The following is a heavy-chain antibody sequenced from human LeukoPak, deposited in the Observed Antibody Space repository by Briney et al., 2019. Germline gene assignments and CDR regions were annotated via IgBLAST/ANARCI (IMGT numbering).Heavy chain of an antibody. CDR1: GGSISSSSYY. J-gene: IGHJ6*02. CDR3: ASSGVVPAANYYYYGMDV. V-gene: IGHV4-39*07. Sequence: SETLSLTCTVSGGSISSSSYYWGWIRQPPGKGLEWIGSIYYSGSTYYNPSLKSRVTISVDTSKNQFSLKLSSVTAADTAVYYCASSGVVPAANYYYYGMDVWGQGTTVTVSS. CDR2: IYYSGST. D-gene: IGHD2-2*01.